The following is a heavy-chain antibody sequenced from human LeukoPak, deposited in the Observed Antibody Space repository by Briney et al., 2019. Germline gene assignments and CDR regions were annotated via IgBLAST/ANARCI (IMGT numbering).Heavy chain of an antibody. CDR1: GVTFSSYG. V-gene: IGHV3-33*06. CDR2: IWYDGSNK. J-gene: IGHJ4*02. Sequence: GGSLRLSCAASGVTFSSYGMHGVRQAPGKGLEWVAVIWYDGSNKYYADSVKGRFTISRDNSKNTLYLQMNSLRAEDTAVNYCAKGGEVGASCLPCDYWGQGTLVTVSS. D-gene: IGHD1-26*01. CDR3: AKGGEVGASCLPCDY.